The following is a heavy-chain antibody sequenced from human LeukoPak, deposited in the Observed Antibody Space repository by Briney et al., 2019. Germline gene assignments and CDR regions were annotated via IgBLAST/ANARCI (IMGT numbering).Heavy chain of an antibody. CDR1: GFAVSNSY. J-gene: IGHJ4*02. V-gene: IGHV3-53*01. CDR2: SYTGGGT. CDR3: ARERFGSGSFDF. D-gene: IGHD3-10*01. Sequence: PGGSLRLSCVASGFAVSNSYMSWVRQAPGKGLEWVSVSYTGGGTYYADSVKGRFTISRDNSKNTLYLQMNSLRAEDTAVYYCARERFGSGSFDFWGQGSLVTASS.